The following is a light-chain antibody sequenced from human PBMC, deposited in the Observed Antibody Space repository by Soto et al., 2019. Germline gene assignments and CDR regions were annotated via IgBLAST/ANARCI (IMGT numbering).Light chain of an antibody. CDR1: QSVSSSY. V-gene: IGKV3-20*01. CDR2: GAS. Sequence: EIVLTQSPGTLSLSLGERATLSCRASQSVSSSYLAWYQQKPGQPPRLLIYGASDRATGIPDRFSGSGSGTDFTLTISRLEPEDFAVYYCQQYDTSSWTFGQGTKVDIK. J-gene: IGKJ1*01. CDR3: QQYDTSSWT.